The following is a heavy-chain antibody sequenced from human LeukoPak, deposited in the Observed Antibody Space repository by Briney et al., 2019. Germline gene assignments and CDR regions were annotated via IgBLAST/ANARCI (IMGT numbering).Heavy chain of an antibody. D-gene: IGHD6-6*01. Sequence: GGSLRLSCAASGFTFSSYGMHWVRQAPGKGLEWVAVISYDGSNKYYADSVKGRFTISRDNSKNTLYLQMNSLRAEDTAVSYCAKSWSKYMAGSHFDYWGQGTLVTVSS. J-gene: IGHJ4*02. CDR3: AKSWSKYMAGSHFDY. CDR1: GFTFSSYG. CDR2: ISYDGSNK. V-gene: IGHV3-30*18.